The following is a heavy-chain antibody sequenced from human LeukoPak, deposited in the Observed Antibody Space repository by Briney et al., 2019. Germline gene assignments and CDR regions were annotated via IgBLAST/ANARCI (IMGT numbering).Heavy chain of an antibody. D-gene: IGHD3-22*01. Sequence: PSETLSDTCAVSGDSISSATYYRGWIRQPPGKGLEWIGSIYYSGSTYYNPSLKSRVTISVDTSKKQFSLKVNSETAADTAVYYCERAGGNNNSGYYVSGDVGYWGQGTLVIVSS. J-gene: IGHJ4*02. CDR1: GDSISSATYY. V-gene: IGHV4-39*01. CDR2: IYYSGST. CDR3: ERAGGNNNSGYYVSGDVGY.